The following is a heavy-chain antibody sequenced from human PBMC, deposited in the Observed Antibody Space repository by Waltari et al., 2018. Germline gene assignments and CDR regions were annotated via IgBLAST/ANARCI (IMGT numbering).Heavy chain of an antibody. Sequence: QVQLVQSGAEVKKPGSSVKVSCKASGGTFSSYAISWVRQAPGKGLEWMGGFDPEDGETIYAQKFQGRVTMTEDTSTDTAYMELSSLRSEDTAVYYCATDRSLGHYDSWGQGTLVTVSS. J-gene: IGHJ4*02. V-gene: IGHV1-24*01. CDR3: ATDRSLGHYDS. D-gene: IGHD3-22*01. CDR2: FDPEDGET. CDR1: GGTFSSYA.